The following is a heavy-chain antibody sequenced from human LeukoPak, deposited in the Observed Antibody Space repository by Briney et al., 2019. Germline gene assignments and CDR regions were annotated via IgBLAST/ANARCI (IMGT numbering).Heavy chain of an antibody. CDR3: ASQQRGTYSYSLRPPSWFPSTTRDY. J-gene: IGHJ4*02. V-gene: IGHV4-34*01. CDR2: INHSGST. D-gene: IGHD5-18*01. CDR1: GGSFSAYY. Sequence: KPSETLSLTCAVYGGSFSAYYWSWIRQPPGKGLEWIGEINHSGSTNYNPSLKSRVTISVDTSKNQFSLKLSSVTAADTAVYYCASQQRGTYSYSLRPPSWFPSTTRDYWGQGTLVTVSS.